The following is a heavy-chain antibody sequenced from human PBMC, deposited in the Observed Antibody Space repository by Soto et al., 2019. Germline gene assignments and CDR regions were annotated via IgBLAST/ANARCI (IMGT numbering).Heavy chain of an antibody. CDR3: ARGAKSYSSGWFDWFDP. J-gene: IGHJ5*02. V-gene: IGHV1-69*02. CDR1: GVTFSSYT. CDR2: IIPILGIA. D-gene: IGHD6-19*01. Sequence: SVKVSCKASGVTFSSYTISWVRQAPGQGLEWMGRIIPILGIANYAQKFQGRVTITADKSTSTAYMELSSLRSEDTAVYYCARGAKSYSSGWFDWFDPWGQGTPVTVSS.